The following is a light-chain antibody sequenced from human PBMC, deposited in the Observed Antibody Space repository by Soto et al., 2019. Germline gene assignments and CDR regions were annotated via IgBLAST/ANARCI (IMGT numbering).Light chain of an antibody. CDR2: DAS. V-gene: IGKV1-39*01. J-gene: IGKJ1*01. Sequence: DIQMTQSPSSLSASVGDRVTITCRASQPISTFLNWYQRSTGKAPRLLIYDASTLHSGVPSRFSGSGSGTHFTLTISSLRPEDVATYYCQHSYNTPWTFGQGTKGDI. CDR3: QHSYNTPWT. CDR1: QPISTF.